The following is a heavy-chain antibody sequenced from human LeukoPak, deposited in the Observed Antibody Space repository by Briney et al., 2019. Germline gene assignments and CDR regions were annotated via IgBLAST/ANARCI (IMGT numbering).Heavy chain of an antibody. CDR2: INPNSGGT. Sequence: GASVKVSCKDSGYIFTGYYMHSVRQAPGQGLEWMGWINPNSGGTNSAQKFQGRVTMTRDTSISTAYMELSRLTSEDTAVYYCARHPYSGSYHFDCWGQGTLVTVSS. J-gene: IGHJ4*02. CDR1: GYIFTGYY. D-gene: IGHD1-26*01. CDR3: ARHPYSGSYHFDC. V-gene: IGHV1-2*02.